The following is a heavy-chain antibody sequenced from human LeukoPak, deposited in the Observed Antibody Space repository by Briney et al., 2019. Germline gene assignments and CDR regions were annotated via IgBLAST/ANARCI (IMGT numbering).Heavy chain of an antibody. Sequence: ASVKVSCKASGYTFTGYYMHWVRQAPGQGLEWMGRINPNSGGTNYAQKFQGRVTMTRDTSISTAYMELSRLRSDDTAVYYCARGPWRGGDCYAFDYWGQGTLVTVSS. CDR2: INPNSGGT. CDR1: GYTFTGYY. CDR3: ARGPWRGGDCYAFDY. J-gene: IGHJ4*02. V-gene: IGHV1-2*06. D-gene: IGHD2-21*02.